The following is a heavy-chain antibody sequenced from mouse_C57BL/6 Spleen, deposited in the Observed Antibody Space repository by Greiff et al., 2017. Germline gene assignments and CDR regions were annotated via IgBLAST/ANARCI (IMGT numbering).Heavy chain of an antibody. J-gene: IGHJ2*01. CDR2: IYPGSGNT. D-gene: IGHD1-1*01. CDR1: GYTFTDYY. V-gene: IGHV1-84*01. Sequence: QVQLQQSGPELVKPGASVKISCKASGYTFTDYYINWVKQRPGQGLEWIGWIYPGSGNTKYNEKFKGKATLTVDTSSSTAYMQLSSLTSEDSAVYFCAREGTYYYGSSYVRDYWGQGTTLTVSS. CDR3: AREGTYYYGSSYVRDY.